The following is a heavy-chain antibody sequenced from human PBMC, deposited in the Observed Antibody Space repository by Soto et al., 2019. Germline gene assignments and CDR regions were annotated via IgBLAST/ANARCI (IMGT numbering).Heavy chain of an antibody. D-gene: IGHD6-19*01. J-gene: IGHJ6*02. Sequence: ASVKVSCKASGGTFSSYAISWVRQAPAQGLEWMGGIIPIFGTANYAQKCQGRVTITADESTSTAYMELSSLRSEDTAVYYCATPGSARSSGSPTYYYYYGMDVWGQGTTVTVSS. CDR1: GGTFSSYA. V-gene: IGHV1-69*01. CDR3: ATPGSARSSGSPTYYYYYGMDV. CDR2: IIPIFGTA.